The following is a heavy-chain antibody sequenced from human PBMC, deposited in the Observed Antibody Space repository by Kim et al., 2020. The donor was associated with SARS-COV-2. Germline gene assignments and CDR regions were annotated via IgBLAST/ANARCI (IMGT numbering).Heavy chain of an antibody. D-gene: IGHD6-13*01. CDR3: ARSNLRSWNYYYGMDV. CDR2: INHSGST. CDR1: GGSFSGYY. Sequence: SETLSLTCAVYGGSFSGYYWSWIRQPPGKGLEWIGEINHSGSTNYNPSLKSRVTISVDTSKNQFSLKLSSVTAADTAVYYCARSNLRSWNYYYGMDVWGQGTTVTVSS. J-gene: IGHJ6*02. V-gene: IGHV4-34*01.